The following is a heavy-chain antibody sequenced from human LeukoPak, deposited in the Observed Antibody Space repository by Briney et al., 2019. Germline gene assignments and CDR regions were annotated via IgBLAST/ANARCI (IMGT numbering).Heavy chain of an antibody. V-gene: IGHV4-34*01. CDR2: INHSGST. D-gene: IGHD2-15*01. J-gene: IGHJ3*02. CDR1: GGSFSGYY. Sequence: SETLSLTCAVYGGSFSGYYWSWIRQPPGKGLEWIGEINHSGSTNYNPSLKSRVTISVDTSKNQFSLKLSSVTAADTAVYYCARVPYCSGGSCPQGHAFDIWGQGTMVTVSS. CDR3: ARVPYCSGGSCPQGHAFDI.